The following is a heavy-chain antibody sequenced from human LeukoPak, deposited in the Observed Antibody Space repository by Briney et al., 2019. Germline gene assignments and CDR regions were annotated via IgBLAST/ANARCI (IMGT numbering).Heavy chain of an antibody. CDR3: ARTSVVTAMPFDY. J-gene: IGHJ4*02. CDR1: GGSVSSGSYY. V-gene: IGHV4-61*01. D-gene: IGHD2-21*02. CDR2: IYYSGST. Sequence: SETLSLTCTVPGGSVSSGSYYWSWIRQPPGKGLEWIGYIYYSGSTDYNPSLKSRVTKSLDTSKNQFSLKLTSVTAADTAVYYCARTSVVTAMPFDYWGQGTLVTVSS.